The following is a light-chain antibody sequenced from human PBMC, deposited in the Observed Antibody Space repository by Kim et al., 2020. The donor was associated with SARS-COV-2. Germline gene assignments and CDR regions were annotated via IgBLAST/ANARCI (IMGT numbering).Light chain of an antibody. J-gene: IGKJ5*01. CDR3: RQALQIPIT. Sequence: DIVMTQSPLSLPVTPGEPASISCRSSQSLLFSDGRHYLDWYLQKPGQSPQLLIYVTSNRASGVPDRFSGSGSGTDFTLKISRVEPEDVGVYYCRQALQIPITFGPGTRLEIK. V-gene: IGKV2-28*01. CDR2: VTS. CDR1: QSLLFSDGRHY.